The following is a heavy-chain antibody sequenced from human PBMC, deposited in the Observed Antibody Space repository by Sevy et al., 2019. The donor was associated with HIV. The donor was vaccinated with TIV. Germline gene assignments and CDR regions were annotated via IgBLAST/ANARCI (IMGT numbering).Heavy chain of an antibody. CDR2: ISGSGGST. Sequence: GGSLRLSCAASGFTFSSYAMSWVRQAPGKGLEWVSAISGSGGSTYYADSVKGRFTISRDNSKNTLYLQMNSLRAEDTAVYYCAKDGDGAAYYDFWSGYARYYFDYWGQGTLVTVSS. CDR1: GFTFSSYA. V-gene: IGHV3-23*01. D-gene: IGHD3-3*01. CDR3: AKDGDGAAYYDFWSGYARYYFDY. J-gene: IGHJ4*02.